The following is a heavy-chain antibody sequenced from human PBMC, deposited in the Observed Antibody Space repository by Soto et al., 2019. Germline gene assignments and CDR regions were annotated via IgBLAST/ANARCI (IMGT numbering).Heavy chain of an antibody. CDR3: ARVDAIFGVALYYYDY. Sequence: QVQLVQSGAEVKKPVASVKVSCKASGYTFTSYDINWVRQATGQGLEWMGCMNTNSGNTGYAQKFQGRVIMTGNISISTEYMGLSRLRSEATAVYDLARVDAIFGVALYYYDYWGQGTLVTVSS. J-gene: IGHJ4*02. V-gene: IGHV1-8*01. D-gene: IGHD3-3*01. CDR2: MNTNSGNT. CDR1: GYTFTSYD.